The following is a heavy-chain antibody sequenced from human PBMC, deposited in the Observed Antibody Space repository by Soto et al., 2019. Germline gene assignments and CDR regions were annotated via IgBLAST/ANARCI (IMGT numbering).Heavy chain of an antibody. CDR3: AKDRRAGGNYGFYSDF. J-gene: IGHJ4*02. V-gene: IGHV3-23*01. Sequence: PGGSLRLSCAASGFTFSDYTIHWVRQAPGKGLEWVSFSSATGAGTYYADSVKGRFTISRDNSKNTLYLQMTSLRADDTAVYYCAKDRRAGGNYGFYSDFWGQGALVTVSS. D-gene: IGHD1-7*01. CDR2: SSATGAGT. CDR1: GFTFSDYT.